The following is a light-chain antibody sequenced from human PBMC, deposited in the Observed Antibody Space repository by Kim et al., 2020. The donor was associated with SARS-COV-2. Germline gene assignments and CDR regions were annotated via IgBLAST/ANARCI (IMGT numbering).Light chain of an antibody. CDR3: QQYGSSPRT. Sequence: DIVLTQSPGTLSLSPGESATLSCRASQSVTSYLAWYQQKPGQAPRLLIYGASSRATGIPDRFSGSGSGTDFTLTISRLEPEDFAVYYCQQYGSSPRTFGQGTRLDIK. CDR2: GAS. J-gene: IGKJ1*01. CDR1: QSVTSY. V-gene: IGKV3-20*01.